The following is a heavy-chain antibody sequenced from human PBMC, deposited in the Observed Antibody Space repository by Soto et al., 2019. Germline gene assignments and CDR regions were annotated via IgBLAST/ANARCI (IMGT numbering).Heavy chain of an antibody. CDR2: INHSGST. Sequence: SETLSLTCAVYGGSFSGYYWSWIRQPPGKGLEWIGEINHSGSTNYNPSLKSRVTISVDTSKNQFSLKLSSVTAADTAVYYCAREGDYDFWSGYSRAWFDPWGQGTLVTVSS. D-gene: IGHD3-3*01. V-gene: IGHV4-34*01. CDR1: GGSFSGYY. CDR3: AREGDYDFWSGYSRAWFDP. J-gene: IGHJ5*02.